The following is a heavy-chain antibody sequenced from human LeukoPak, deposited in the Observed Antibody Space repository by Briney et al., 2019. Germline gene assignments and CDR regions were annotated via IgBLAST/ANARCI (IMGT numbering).Heavy chain of an antibody. CDR1: GYTCTSYD. Sequence: ASVKVSCKASGYTCTSYDINWVRHATGQGLEWMGWMNPNSGNTGYAQKFQGRVTITRNTSISTAYMELSSLRSEDTAVYYCARGRSNDFWSGLVLFAFDIWGQGTMVTVSS. CDR2: MNPNSGNT. CDR3: ARGRSNDFWSGLVLFAFDI. D-gene: IGHD3-3*01. J-gene: IGHJ3*02. V-gene: IGHV1-8*03.